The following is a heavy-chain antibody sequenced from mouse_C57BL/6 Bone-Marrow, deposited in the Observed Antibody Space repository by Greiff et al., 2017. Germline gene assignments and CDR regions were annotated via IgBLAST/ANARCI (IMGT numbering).Heavy chain of an antibody. CDR2: LWTGGGT. CDR3: ARNLGYDGYYVLFAY. D-gene: IGHD2-3*01. J-gene: IGHJ3*01. CDR1: GFSLTSYA. Sequence: QVQLQQSGPGLVAPSQSLSITCTVSGFSLTSYAISWVRQPPGKGLEWLGVLWTGGGTHYTSALKSRLSISKDNSKSQVFLKMNSLQTYDTARYYCARNLGYDGYYVLFAYWGQGTLVTVSA. V-gene: IGHV2-9-1*01.